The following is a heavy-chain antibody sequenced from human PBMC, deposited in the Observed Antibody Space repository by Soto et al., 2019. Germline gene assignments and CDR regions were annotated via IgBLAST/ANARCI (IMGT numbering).Heavy chain of an antibody. V-gene: IGHV3-33*01. CDR2: IWYDGSNK. J-gene: IGHJ4*02. D-gene: IGHD6-19*01. CDR3: ARERGDQIAGAGGFDY. CDR1: GFTFSSYG. Sequence: PGGSLRLSCAASGFTFSSYGMHWVRQAPGKGLEWVAVIWYDGSNKYYADSVKGRFTISRDNSKNTLYLQMNSLRAEDTAVYYYARERGDQIAGAGGFDYWGQGTLVTVSS.